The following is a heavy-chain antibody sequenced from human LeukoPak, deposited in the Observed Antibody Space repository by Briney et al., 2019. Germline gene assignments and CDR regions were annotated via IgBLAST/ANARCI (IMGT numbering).Heavy chain of an antibody. CDR2: ISYDGSNK. CDR1: GFTFSSYA. Sequence: GRSLRLSCAASGFTFSSYAMHWVRQAPGKGLEWVAVISYDGSNKYYADSVKGRFTISRDNSKNTLYLQMNSLRAEDTAVYYCAKDRNQLPIDYWGQGTLVTVSS. J-gene: IGHJ4*02. D-gene: IGHD2-2*01. V-gene: IGHV3-30-3*01. CDR3: AKDRNQLPIDY.